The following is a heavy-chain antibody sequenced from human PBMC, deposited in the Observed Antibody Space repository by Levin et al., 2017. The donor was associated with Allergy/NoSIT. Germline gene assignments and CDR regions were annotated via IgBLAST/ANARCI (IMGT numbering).Heavy chain of an antibody. J-gene: IGHJ6*03. CDR2: INRSGGT. CDR1: GESLSGSD. CDR3: ARLSSGVAGPYYYYNYMDV. V-gene: IGHV4-34*01. Sequence: PSETLSLTCAVYGESLSGSDWSWIRQPPGKGLEWIGEINRSGGTNYNPSLKSRVTISVDTSKNQFSLILTSMTAADTAVYYCARLSSGVAGPYYYYNYMDVWGKGTTVTVSS. D-gene: IGHD6-19*01.